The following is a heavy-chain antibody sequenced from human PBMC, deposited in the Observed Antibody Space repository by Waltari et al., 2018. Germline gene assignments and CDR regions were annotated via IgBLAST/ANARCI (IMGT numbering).Heavy chain of an antibody. CDR3: ARGPMRGWFDP. CDR2: SDHSAGT. CDR1: GCSFSGYS. Sequence: QVQLQQWGAGLLKPSETLSLTRAVAGCSFSGYSWNWFRQPPGKGLEWIGESDHSAGTNYNPSLKSRVTISVDTSNNQFSLKLSSVTAADTALYYCARGPMRGWFDPWGQGTLVTVSS. D-gene: IGHD3-22*01. J-gene: IGHJ5*02. V-gene: IGHV4-34*01.